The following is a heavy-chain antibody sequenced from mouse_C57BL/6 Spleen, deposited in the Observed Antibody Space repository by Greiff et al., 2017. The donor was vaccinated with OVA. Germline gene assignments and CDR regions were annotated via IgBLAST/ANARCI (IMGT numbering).Heavy chain of an antibody. CDR1: GYSFTGYY. Sequence: VQLQQSGPELVKPGASVKISCKASGYSFTGYYMNWVKQSPEKSLEWIGEINPSTGGTTYNQKFKAKATLTVDKSSSTAYMQLKSLTSEDSAVYYCARNDGYHYYAMDYWGQGTSVTVSS. J-gene: IGHJ4*01. CDR3: ARNDGYHYYAMDY. V-gene: IGHV1-42*01. D-gene: IGHD2-3*01. CDR2: INPSTGGT.